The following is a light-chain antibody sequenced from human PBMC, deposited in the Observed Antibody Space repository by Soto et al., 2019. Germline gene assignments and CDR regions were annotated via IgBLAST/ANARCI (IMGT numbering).Light chain of an antibody. CDR1: SSDIGAYNY. J-gene: IGLJ3*02. Sequence: QSALTQPASVSGSPGQSITISCTGTSSDIGAYNYVSWYQQHPGKAPKLLIYGNSNRPSGVPDRFSGSKSGTSASLAITGLQAEDEADYYCQSYDSSLSGVFGGGTKVTVL. CDR3: QSYDSSLSGV. V-gene: IGLV2-14*01. CDR2: GNS.